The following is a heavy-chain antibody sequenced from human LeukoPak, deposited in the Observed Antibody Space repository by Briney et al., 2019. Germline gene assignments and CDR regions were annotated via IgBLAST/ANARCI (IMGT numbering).Heavy chain of an antibody. J-gene: IGHJ5*02. CDR3: ARDGRYGSGTFDP. Sequence: PGGSLRLSCAASGFIVGSNYMSWVRQAPGKGLEWVSVIYSGGSTYYADSVKGRFTISRDNSKNTLYLQMNSLRAEDTAVYYCARDGRYGSGTFDPWGQGTLVTVSS. D-gene: IGHD3-10*01. V-gene: IGHV3-66*01. CDR1: GFIVGSNY. CDR2: IYSGGST.